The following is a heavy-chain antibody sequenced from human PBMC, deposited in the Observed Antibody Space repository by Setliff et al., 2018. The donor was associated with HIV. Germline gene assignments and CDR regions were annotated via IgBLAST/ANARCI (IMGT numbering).Heavy chain of an antibody. Sequence: GGSLRLSCAASGFTFSTYSMNWVRQAPGKGLEWVSYISGTSGTMYYADSVMGRFTISRDNAKNSLFLQMNSLTAEDTAVYYCARDPRASYLSYYYYHYLDVWGKGTTVTVSS. D-gene: IGHD3-16*02. J-gene: IGHJ6*03. V-gene: IGHV3-48*01. CDR2: ISGTSGTM. CDR3: ARDPRASYLSYYYYHYLDV. CDR1: GFTFSTYS.